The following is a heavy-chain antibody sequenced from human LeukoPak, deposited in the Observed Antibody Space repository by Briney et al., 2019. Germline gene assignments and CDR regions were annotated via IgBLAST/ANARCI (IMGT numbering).Heavy chain of an antibody. Sequence: GGSLRLSCAASGFTFSSYAMSWVRQAPGKGLEWVSAIIGSGGSTHYADSVKGRFTISRDNSKNTLYLQMNSLRAEDTAVYYCAKGLAALYFDYWGQGTLVTVSS. J-gene: IGHJ4*02. CDR2: IIGSGGST. V-gene: IGHV3-23*01. D-gene: IGHD6-13*01. CDR1: GFTFSSYA. CDR3: AKGLAALYFDY.